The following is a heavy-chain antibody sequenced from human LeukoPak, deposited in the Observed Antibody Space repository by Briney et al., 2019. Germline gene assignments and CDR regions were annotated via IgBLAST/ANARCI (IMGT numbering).Heavy chain of an antibody. J-gene: IGHJ4*02. CDR1: GFTFSSYT. CDR2: ITTGDGNT. Sequence: GGSLRLSCTASGFTFSSYTMTWVRQAPGKGLKWVSTITTGDGNTYYADSVKGRFTVSRDDSKNTLYLQMNSLRAEDTAVYYCAKDGLVVPAAGLYFDYWGQGTLVTVSS. V-gene: IGHV3-23*01. CDR3: AKDGLVVPAAGLYFDY. D-gene: IGHD2-2*01.